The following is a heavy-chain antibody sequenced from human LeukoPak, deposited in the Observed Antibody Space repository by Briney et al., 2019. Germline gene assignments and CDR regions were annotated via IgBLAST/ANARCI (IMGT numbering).Heavy chain of an antibody. V-gene: IGHV3-23*05. D-gene: IGHD2-21*01. CDR1: GFTFSSYA. CDR3: AKGAISESGLDP. Sequence: PGGSLRLSCAASGFTFSSYAMTWVRQAPGKGLEWVSSIDSSGNTYYADSVKGRFAISRDNPKNTLSLQMYSLRVEDTAMYFCAKGAISESGLDPWGQGTLITVSA. CDR2: IDSSGNT. J-gene: IGHJ5*02.